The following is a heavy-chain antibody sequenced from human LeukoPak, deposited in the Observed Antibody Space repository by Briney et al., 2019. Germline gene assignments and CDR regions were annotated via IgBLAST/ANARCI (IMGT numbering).Heavy chain of an antibody. CDR3: AREFHITIFGVANRARTYDH. J-gene: IGHJ4*02. CDR2: INPSGGST. CDR1: GYTFTSYY. V-gene: IGHV1-46*01. Sequence: ASVKVSCKASGYTFTSYYMHWVRQAPGQGLEWMGIINPSGGSTSYAQKFQGRVTMTRDTSTSTVYMELSSLRSEDTAVYYCAREFHITIFGVANRARTYDHWGQGTLVTVSS. D-gene: IGHD3-3*01.